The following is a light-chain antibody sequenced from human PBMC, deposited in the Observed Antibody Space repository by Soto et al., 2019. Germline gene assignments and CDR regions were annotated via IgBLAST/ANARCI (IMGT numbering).Light chain of an antibody. J-gene: IGKJ1*01. Sequence: DIQFTQSPSFLSASVGDRVTITCRASQGISSYLAWYQQKPGKAPKLLIYAASTLQSGVPSRFSGSGSGTEFTLTISSLQPEDFATYYCQQLNSYPTFGQGTKVDIK. CDR2: AAS. V-gene: IGKV1-9*01. CDR1: QGISSY. CDR3: QQLNSYPT.